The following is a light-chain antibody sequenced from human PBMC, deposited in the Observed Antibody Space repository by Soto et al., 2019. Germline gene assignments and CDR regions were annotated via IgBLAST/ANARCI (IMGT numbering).Light chain of an antibody. CDR2: DVT. Sequence: QSVLTQPASVSGSPGQSIIISCTGTSSDVGGYNYVSWYQQHPGKAPKLIIYDVTNRPSGVSNRFSGSKSGNTASLTISGLQAEDEADYYCSSYTSSSARVFGGGTKLTVL. J-gene: IGLJ3*02. CDR1: SSDVGGYNY. CDR3: SSYTSSSARV. V-gene: IGLV2-14*01.